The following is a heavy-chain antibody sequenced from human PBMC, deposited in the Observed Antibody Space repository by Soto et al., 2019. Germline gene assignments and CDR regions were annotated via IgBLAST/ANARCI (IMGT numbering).Heavy chain of an antibody. J-gene: IGHJ4*02. V-gene: IGHV3-23*01. CDR3: AKDPYRGGSYLYYFDY. CDR2: ITGTGNNI. D-gene: IGHD3-3*01. CDR1: GFTFTNYA. Sequence: EVQLLESGGNLVQPGGSLRLSCAVSGFTFTNYAMSWVRQAPGKGLEWVSSITGTGNNIYYADSVRGRFTISRDTSKNTLFLQMNSLRVEDTAVYYCAKDPYRGGSYLYYFDYWGQGTLVTVSS.